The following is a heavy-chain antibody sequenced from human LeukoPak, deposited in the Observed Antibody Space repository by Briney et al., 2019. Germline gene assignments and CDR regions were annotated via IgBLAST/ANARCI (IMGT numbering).Heavy chain of an antibody. V-gene: IGHV1-8*01. CDR2: MNPNSGNT. D-gene: IGHD3-10*01. J-gene: IGHJ5*02. Sequence: ASVKVSFKASGYTFTSYDINWERQATGQGLEWMGWMNPNSGNTGYAQKFQGRVTMIRNTSISTAYMELSSLRSEDTAVYYCARDRRSYGSGRYWFDPWGQGTLVTVSS. CDR3: ARDRRSYGSGRYWFDP. CDR1: GYTFTSYD.